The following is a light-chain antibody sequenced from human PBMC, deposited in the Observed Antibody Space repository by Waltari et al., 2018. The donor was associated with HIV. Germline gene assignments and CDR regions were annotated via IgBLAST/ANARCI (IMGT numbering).Light chain of an antibody. Sequence: SYELTQPPSVSVSPGQTATITCSGDKLRERDASWYQQKPGQYPVMVIYQHTHRPSGVPERFSGSISGNTATLTISGTQAMDEADYYCQTWDTNTVIFGGGTRLTVL. CDR1: KLRERD. J-gene: IGLJ2*01. CDR2: QHT. CDR3: QTWDTNTVI. V-gene: IGLV3-1*01.